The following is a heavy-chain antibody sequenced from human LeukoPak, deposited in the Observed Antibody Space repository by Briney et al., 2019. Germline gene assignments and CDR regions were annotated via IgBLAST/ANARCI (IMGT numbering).Heavy chain of an antibody. CDR1: GYTLTELS. CDR2: INPSGGST. V-gene: IGHV1-46*01. CDR3: ARGGFIAVATHFDY. J-gene: IGHJ4*02. Sequence: ASVKVSCKVSGYTLTELSMHWVRQAPGQGLEWMGIINPSGGSTSYAQKFQGRVTMTRDTSTSTVYMELSSLRSEDTAVYYCARGGFIAVATHFDYWGQGTLVTVSS. D-gene: IGHD6-19*01.